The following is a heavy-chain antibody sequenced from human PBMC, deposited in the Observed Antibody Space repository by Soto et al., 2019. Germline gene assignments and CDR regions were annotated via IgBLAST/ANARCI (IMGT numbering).Heavy chain of an antibody. J-gene: IGHJ4*02. V-gene: IGHV3-30*18. D-gene: IGHD2-2*01. CDR3: AKDGGPVYCNSPGCSAKHFDY. Sequence: QVQLVESGGGVVQPGRSLRLSCAASGFTFSNYGMHWVRQAPGKGLEWVAIISYDGDNEYYADSVRGRFTISRDNSKNTLYLQTSTLRHEDTAVYYCAKDGGPVYCNSPGCSAKHFDYWGQGTQVTVSS. CDR1: GFTFSNYG. CDR2: ISYDGDNE.